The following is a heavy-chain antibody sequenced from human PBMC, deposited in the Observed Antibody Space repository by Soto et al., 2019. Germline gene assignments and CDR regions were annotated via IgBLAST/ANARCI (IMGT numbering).Heavy chain of an antibody. CDR3: ARQFDFESSGYYYPY. CDR2: IIPMFGTP. D-gene: IGHD3-22*01. V-gene: IGHV1-69*13. Sequence: GASVKVSCKASGGTFSRYAISWVRQAPGQGLEWMGGIIPMFGTPNYAQKFQGRVTITAVESTSTAYMELSSLRSEDTAVYYCARQFDFESSGYYYPYWGQGTPVTVS. CDR1: GGTFSRYA. J-gene: IGHJ4*02.